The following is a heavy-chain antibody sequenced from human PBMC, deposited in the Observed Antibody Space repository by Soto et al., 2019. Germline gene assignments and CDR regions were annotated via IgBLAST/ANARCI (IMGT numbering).Heavy chain of an antibody. CDR3: AKDIPGYSSSWNPFDY. J-gene: IGHJ4*02. V-gene: IGHV3-23*01. CDR1: GFTFSSYA. D-gene: IGHD6-13*01. CDR2: ISGSGGST. Sequence: AGGSLRLSCAASGFTFSSYAMSWVRQAPGKGLEWVSAISGSGGSTYYADSVKGRFTISRDNSKNTLYLQMNSLRAEDTAVYYCAKDIPGYSSSWNPFDYWGQGTLVTVSS.